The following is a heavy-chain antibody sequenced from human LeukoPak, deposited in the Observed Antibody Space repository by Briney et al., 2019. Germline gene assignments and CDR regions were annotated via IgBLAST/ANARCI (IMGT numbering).Heavy chain of an antibody. D-gene: IGHD6-13*01. CDR3: ARAPRGEQQLVPRGASDI. V-gene: IGHV3-11*04. J-gene: IGHJ3*02. Sequence: GGSLRLSCAASGFTFSDYYMSWIRQAPGKGLEWVSYISSSGSTIYYADSVKGRFTISRGNAKNSLYLQMNSLRAEDTAVYYCARAPRGEQQLVPRGASDIWGQGTMVTVSS. CDR1: GFTFSDYY. CDR2: ISSSGSTI.